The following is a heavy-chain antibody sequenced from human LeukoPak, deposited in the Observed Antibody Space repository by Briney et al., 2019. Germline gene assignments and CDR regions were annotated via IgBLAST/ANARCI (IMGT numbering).Heavy chain of an antibody. V-gene: IGHV3-30*02. CDR1: GFTFSSYA. CDR2: IRYDGSNK. J-gene: IGHJ6*03. CDR3: AKGGGYEAQYYYYYLDV. Sequence: PGGSLRLSCEASGFTFSSYAMSWVRQAPGKGLEWVAFIRYDGSNKYYADSVKGRFTISRDNSKNTLYLQMKSLRAEDTAVYYCAKGGGYEAQYYYYYLDVWGKGTTVTISS. D-gene: IGHD5-12*01.